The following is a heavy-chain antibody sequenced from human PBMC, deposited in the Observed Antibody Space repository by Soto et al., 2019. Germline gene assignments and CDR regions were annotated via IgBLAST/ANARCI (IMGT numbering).Heavy chain of an antibody. D-gene: IGHD2-21*02. J-gene: IGHJ5*02. CDR3: ALTLSNWFDP. Sequence: QITLKESGPTLVKPTQTLTLTCTFSGFSLSTRGVGVGWIRQPPGKALEGLALIYWDDDKGYSPSLKSRLTITKDTSKNQVVLTMTNMDPVDTATDYCALTLSNWFDPWGQGTLVTVSS. CDR2: IYWDDDK. CDR1: GFSLSTRGVG. V-gene: IGHV2-5*02.